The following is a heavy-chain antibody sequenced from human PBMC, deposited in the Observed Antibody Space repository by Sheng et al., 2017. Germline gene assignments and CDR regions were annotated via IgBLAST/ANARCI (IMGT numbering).Heavy chain of an antibody. CDR1: GFTFSSYA. CDR2: ISYDGSNK. J-gene: IGHJ4*02. D-gene: IGHD3-10*01. V-gene: IGHV3-30*04. Sequence: QVQLVESGGGVVQPGRSLRLSCAASGFTFSSYAMHWVRQAPGKGLEWVAVISYDGSNKYYADSVKGRFTISRDNSKNTLYLQMNSLRAEDTAVYYCAIVRGDNYFDYWGQGTLVTVSS. CDR3: AIVRGDNYFDY.